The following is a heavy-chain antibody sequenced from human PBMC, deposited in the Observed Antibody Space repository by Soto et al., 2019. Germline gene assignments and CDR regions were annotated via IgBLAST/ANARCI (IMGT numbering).Heavy chain of an antibody. CDR2: TYSSGST. D-gene: IGHD5-18*01. Sequence: PSETLSLTCTVSGGSISSSSYYWGWIRQPPGKGREWIGSTYSSGSTYYTPSLKSRVTISLDSSKNQFPLKLSSVTAADTAVYYCATRGEGYSYGSTYYYYGMDVWGQGTTVTASS. CDR3: ATRGEGYSYGSTYYYYGMDV. V-gene: IGHV4-39*01. J-gene: IGHJ6*02. CDR1: GGSISSSSYY.